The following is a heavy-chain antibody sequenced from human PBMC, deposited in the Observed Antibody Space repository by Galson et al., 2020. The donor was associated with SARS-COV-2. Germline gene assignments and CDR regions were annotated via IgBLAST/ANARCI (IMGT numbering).Heavy chain of an antibody. CDR1: GFTFSSYA. D-gene: IGHD1-26*01. J-gene: IGHJ5*02. CDR3: ARGGSGSYFSWFDP. V-gene: IGHV3-30*04. Sequence: GESLKISCAASGFTFSSYAMHWVRQAPGKGLEWVAVISYDGSNKYYADSVKGRFTISRDNSKNTLYLQMNSLRAEDTAVYYCARGGSGSYFSWFDPWGQGTLVTVSS. CDR2: ISYDGSNK.